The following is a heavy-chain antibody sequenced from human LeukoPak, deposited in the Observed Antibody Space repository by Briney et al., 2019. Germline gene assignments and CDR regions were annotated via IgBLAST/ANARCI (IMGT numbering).Heavy chain of an antibody. CDR3: ARASKYYYDSSGYPIFDY. CDR2: IYYSGST. J-gene: IGHJ4*02. CDR1: GGSISSYY. Sequence: SETLSLTCTVSGGSISSYYWSWIRQPPGKGLEWIGYIYYSGSTNYNPSLKSRVTISVDTSKNQFSLKLSSVTAADTAVYYCARASKYYYDSSGYPIFDYWGQGTLVTVSP. V-gene: IGHV4-59*01. D-gene: IGHD3-22*01.